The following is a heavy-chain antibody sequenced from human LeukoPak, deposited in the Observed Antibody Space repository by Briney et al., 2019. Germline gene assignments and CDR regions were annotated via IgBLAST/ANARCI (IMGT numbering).Heavy chain of an antibody. V-gene: IGHV3-23*01. CDR2: NCGSGGST. D-gene: IGHD5-18*01. Sequence: GGSLRLSCAASGFTFSSYAMTWVRQAPGQGLEWVSGNCGSGGSTYYADSVKGRFTISRDNSKNTLYLQMNSLRAEDTAVYYCAKVIVSVDTAIDYWGQGTLVTVSS. CDR3: AKVIVSVDTAIDY. J-gene: IGHJ4*02. CDR1: GFTFSSYA.